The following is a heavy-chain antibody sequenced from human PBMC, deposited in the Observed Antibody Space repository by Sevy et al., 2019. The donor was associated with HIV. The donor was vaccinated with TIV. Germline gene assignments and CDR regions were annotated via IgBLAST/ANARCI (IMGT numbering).Heavy chain of an antibody. Sequence: GGSLRLSCAASTFTFRNYWMSWVRQAPGRGLEWVANIKQDGSETYYIDSVKGRFTVSRDNARNSLYLQMDNLRVEDTDVYFCAGENVAVLAYYWGQGTLVTVSS. V-gene: IGHV3-7*01. CDR2: IKQDGSET. J-gene: IGHJ4*02. CDR1: TFTFRNYW. CDR3: AGENVAVLAYY. D-gene: IGHD6-19*01.